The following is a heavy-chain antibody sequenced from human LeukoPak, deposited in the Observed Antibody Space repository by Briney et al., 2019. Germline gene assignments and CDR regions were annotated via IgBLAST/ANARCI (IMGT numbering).Heavy chain of an antibody. D-gene: IGHD3-22*01. CDR3: ASGYPTRAGVDFDY. CDR1: GFTFSSYA. Sequence: PGGSLRLSCAASGFTFSSYAMSWVRQAPGKGLEWVSAISGSGSTIYYADSVKGRFTISRDNAKNSLYLQMNSLRAEDTAVYYCASGYPTRAGVDFDYWGQGTLVTVSS. CDR2: ISGSGSTI. J-gene: IGHJ4*02. V-gene: IGHV3-23*01.